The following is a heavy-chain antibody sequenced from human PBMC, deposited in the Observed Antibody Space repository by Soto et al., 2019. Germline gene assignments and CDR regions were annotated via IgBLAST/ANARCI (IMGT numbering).Heavy chain of an antibody. D-gene: IGHD4-4*01. CDR3: ARVGGYDYSNSYYYYYGMDV. CDR1: GGTFSSYA. CDR2: IIPIFGTA. J-gene: IGHJ6*02. V-gene: IGHV1-69*13. Sequence: GASAKVSCKASGGTFSSYAISWVRQAPGQGLEWMGGIIPIFGTANYAQKFQGRVTITADESTSTAYMELSSLRSEDTAVYYCARVGGYDYSNSYYYYYGMDVWGQGTTVTVSS.